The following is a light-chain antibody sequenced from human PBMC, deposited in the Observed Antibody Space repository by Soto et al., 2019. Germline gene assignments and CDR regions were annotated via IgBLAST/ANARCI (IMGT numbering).Light chain of an antibody. V-gene: IGKV3-11*01. CDR1: QSVSNNY. CDR2: DAS. CDR3: HQRSSWPRGT. Sequence: TQSPSTLSASVGDRVTITCRASQSVSNNYLAWYQQKPGQAPRLLIYDASNRATGVSARFSGSGSGTDFTLTISSLEPEDFAVYYCHQRSSWPRGTFGQGTKVDIK. J-gene: IGKJ1*01.